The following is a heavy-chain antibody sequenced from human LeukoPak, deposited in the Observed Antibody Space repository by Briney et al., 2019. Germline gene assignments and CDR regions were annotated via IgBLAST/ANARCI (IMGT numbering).Heavy chain of an antibody. J-gene: IGHJ4*02. D-gene: IGHD3-16*01. CDR1: GGSITYSFYD. CDR3: ARGGGGY. CDR2: IYYSGST. V-gene: IGHV4-39*01. Sequence: SETLSLTCSVSGGSITYSFYDWGWIRQPPGKGLEWIGSIYYSGSTYYNASLKSRVTISVDTSKNQFSLKLSSVTAADTAVYYCARGGGGYWGQGTLVTVSS.